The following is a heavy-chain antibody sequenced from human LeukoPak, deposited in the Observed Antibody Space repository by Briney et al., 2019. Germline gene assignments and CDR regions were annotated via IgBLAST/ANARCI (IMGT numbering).Heavy chain of an antibody. Sequence: GGSLRLSCVASGFTFSSSWMTWVCQAPGKGLEWVSYISSSSSTIYYADSVKGRFTISRDNAKNSLYLQMNSLRAEDTAVYYCARGYYDFWSGYYHLDYWGQGTVVTVSS. V-gene: IGHV3-48*01. CDR2: ISSSSSTI. CDR1: GFTFSSSW. J-gene: IGHJ4*02. CDR3: ARGYYDFWSGYYHLDY. D-gene: IGHD3-3*01.